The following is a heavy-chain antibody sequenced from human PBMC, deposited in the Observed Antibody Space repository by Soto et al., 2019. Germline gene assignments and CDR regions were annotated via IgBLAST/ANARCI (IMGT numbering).Heavy chain of an antibody. V-gene: IGHV4-4*02. Sequence: SETLSLTCAVSGGSISSSNWWSWVRQPPGKGLEWIGEIYHSGSTNCNPSLKSRVTISVDKSKNQLSLKLSSVTAADTAVYYCARGMGSDQYYYGMDVWGQGTTVTVSS. CDR1: GGSISSSNW. D-gene: IGHD3-10*01. CDR3: ARGMGSDQYYYGMDV. CDR2: IYHSGST. J-gene: IGHJ6*02.